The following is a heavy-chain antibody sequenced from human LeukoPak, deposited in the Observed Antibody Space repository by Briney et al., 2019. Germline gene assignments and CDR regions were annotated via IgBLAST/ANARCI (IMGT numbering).Heavy chain of an antibody. Sequence: HPGGSLRLSCAASGFSFDDYGMTWVRQAPGKGLEWVSGIVGSGGTTYYADSVKGRFTISRDNSKNALYLQMNSLRAEDTAVYYCGRDLDWGAFDHWGQGTLVTVSS. CDR2: IVGSGGTT. J-gene: IGHJ4*02. CDR1: GFSFDDYG. D-gene: IGHD3-9*01. V-gene: IGHV3-23*01. CDR3: GRDLDWGAFDH.